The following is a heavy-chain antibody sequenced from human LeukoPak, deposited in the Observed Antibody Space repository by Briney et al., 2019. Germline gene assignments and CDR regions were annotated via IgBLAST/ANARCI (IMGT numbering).Heavy chain of an antibody. J-gene: IGHJ3*02. CDR2: MNPNSGNT. CDR3: ARVVGGSGLFDAFDI. D-gene: IGHD3-22*01. Sequence: ASVKVSCKASGYTFTSYDVNWVRQATGQGLEWMGWMNPNSGNTGYAQKFQGRVTMTRNTSISTAYMELSSLRSEDTAVYYCARVVGGSGLFDAFDIWGQGTMVTVSS. CDR1: GYTFTSYD. V-gene: IGHV1-8*01.